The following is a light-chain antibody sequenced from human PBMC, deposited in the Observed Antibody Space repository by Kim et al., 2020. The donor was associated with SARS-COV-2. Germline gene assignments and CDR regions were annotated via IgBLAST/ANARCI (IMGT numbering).Light chain of an antibody. J-gene: IGLJ3*02. CDR1: SSNIGSNY. V-gene: IGLV1-47*01. CDR3: AAWDDSLSGSWV. Sequence: RVTICCSGSSSNIGSNYVYWYQQLPGTAPKLLIYRNNQRPSGVPDRFSGSKSGTSASLAISGLRSEDEADYYWAAWDDSLSGSWVFGGGTQLTVL. CDR2: RNN.